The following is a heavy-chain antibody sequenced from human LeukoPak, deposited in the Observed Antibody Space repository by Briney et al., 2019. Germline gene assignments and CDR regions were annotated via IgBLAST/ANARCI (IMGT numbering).Heavy chain of an antibody. CDR3: SHTLDS. D-gene: IGHD2/OR15-2a*01. J-gene: IGHJ4*02. V-gene: IGHV3-7*02. Sequence: GGSLRLSCAASGFTFSDSWMDWVRQAPGKWLEWVANIKPDGSEIYYVDSVKGRFTISRDNAKNSLYLQMNSLRAEDTAVYFCSHTLDSWGQGTLVTVSS. CDR2: IKPDGSEI. CDR1: GFTFSDSW.